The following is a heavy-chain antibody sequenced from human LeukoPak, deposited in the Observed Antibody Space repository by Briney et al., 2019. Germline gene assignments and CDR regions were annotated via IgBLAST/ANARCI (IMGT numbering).Heavy chain of an antibody. CDR1: GYTFTSYG. V-gene: IGHV1-18*01. Sequence: GASVKVSCKAAGYTFTSYGISWVRQAPGQGLEWVGWISAYNGNTNYAQKLQGRVTMTTDTSTSTAYMELRSLRSDDTAVYYCARDRLSSSWDPYWYFDLWGRGTLVTVSS. CDR3: ARDRLSSSWDPYWYFDL. CDR2: ISAYNGNT. D-gene: IGHD6-13*01. J-gene: IGHJ2*01.